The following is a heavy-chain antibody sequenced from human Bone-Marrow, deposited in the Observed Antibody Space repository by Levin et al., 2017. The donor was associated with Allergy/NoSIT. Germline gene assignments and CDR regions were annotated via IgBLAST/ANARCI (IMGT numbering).Heavy chain of an antibody. CDR3: ARVNGDNSSPTYYYYYGMDV. CDR1: GTSISIGDYY. CDR2: IYYSGST. V-gene: IGHV4-30-4*01. D-gene: IGHD4-17*01. Sequence: SETLSLTCTVSGTSISIGDYYWGWIRQPPGTGLEWIGYIYYSGSTYYNPSLESRLTMSVDTSKNQFFLRLNSVTAGDTAVYYCARVNGDNSSPTYYYYYGMDVWGQGTTVTVSS. J-gene: IGHJ6*02.